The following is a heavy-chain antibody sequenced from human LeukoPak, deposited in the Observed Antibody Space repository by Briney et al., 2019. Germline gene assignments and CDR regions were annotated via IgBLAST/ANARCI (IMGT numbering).Heavy chain of an antibody. J-gene: IGHJ4*02. V-gene: IGHV3-30*01. Sequence: PGGSLRLSCAASGFTFSSYAMHWVRQAPGKGLEWVAVISYDGSNKYCADSVKGRFTISRDNSKNTLYLQMNSLRAEDTAVYYCARGPPAALDYWGQGTLVTVSS. CDR3: ARGPPAALDY. CDR2: ISYDGSNK. CDR1: GFTFSSYA. D-gene: IGHD2-2*01.